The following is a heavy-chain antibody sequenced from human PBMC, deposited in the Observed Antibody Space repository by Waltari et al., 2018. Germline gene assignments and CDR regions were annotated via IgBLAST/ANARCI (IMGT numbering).Heavy chain of an antibody. CDR2: IYYNGDT. J-gene: IGHJ6*02. Sequence: QVHLQESGPGQVKPSETLSLTCDVSRGSIRSHYWSWIRRPPGKGLEWIGYIYYNGDTNYNPSRMSRVTISVDTAKNQFSLKLSSVTAADTAVYYCARDRVVPADEPDYYGLDVWGQGTTVTVSS. CDR1: RGSIRSHY. V-gene: IGHV4-59*11. CDR3: ARDRVVPADEPDYYGLDV. D-gene: IGHD2-2*01.